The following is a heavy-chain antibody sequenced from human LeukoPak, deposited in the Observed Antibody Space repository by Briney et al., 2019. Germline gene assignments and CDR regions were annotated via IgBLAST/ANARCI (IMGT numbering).Heavy chain of an antibody. CDR1: GGSISSNIYY. Sequence: PSETLSLTCTVSGGSISSNIYYWGWIRRPPGKGLEWIGSIYYSGSTNYNPSLKSRVTISVDTSKNQFSLKLSSVTAADTAVYYCARAGQKGAAGAVVGPNKSRYCSGGSCSPPKRKGYYFDYWGQGTLVTVSS. V-gene: IGHV4-39*07. D-gene: IGHD2-15*01. CDR3: ARAGQKGAAGAVVGPNKSRYCSGGSCSPPKRKGYYFDY. J-gene: IGHJ4*02. CDR2: IYYSGST.